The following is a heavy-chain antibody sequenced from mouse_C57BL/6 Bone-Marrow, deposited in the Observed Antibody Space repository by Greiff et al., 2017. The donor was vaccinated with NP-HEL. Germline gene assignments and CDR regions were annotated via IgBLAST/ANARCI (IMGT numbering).Heavy chain of an antibody. CDR2: INPSRGYT. Sequence: VQLQQSGAELARPGASVKMSCKASGYTFTSHTMHWVKQRPGQGLEWIGYINPSRGYTKYNQKFKDKATLTADKSSSTAYMQLSSLTSEDSAVYYCARVRYGNWTWFAYWGQGTLVTVSA. D-gene: IGHD2-10*02. J-gene: IGHJ3*01. CDR1: GYTFTSHT. CDR3: ARVRYGNWTWFAY. V-gene: IGHV1-4*01.